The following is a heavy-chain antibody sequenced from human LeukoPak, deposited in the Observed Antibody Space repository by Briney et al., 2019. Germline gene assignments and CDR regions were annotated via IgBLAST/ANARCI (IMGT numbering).Heavy chain of an antibody. D-gene: IGHD3-3*01. CDR1: GYSFTSYW. J-gene: IGHJ6*03. Sequence: LGESLKISCKGSGYSFTSYWIGWVRQMPGKGLEWMGIIYPGDSDTRYSPSFQGQVTISADKSISTAYLQWSSLKASDTAMYYCARHNGWNYYYYYYMDVWGKGTTVTVSS. V-gene: IGHV5-51*01. CDR2: IYPGDSDT. CDR3: ARHNGWNYYYYYYMDV.